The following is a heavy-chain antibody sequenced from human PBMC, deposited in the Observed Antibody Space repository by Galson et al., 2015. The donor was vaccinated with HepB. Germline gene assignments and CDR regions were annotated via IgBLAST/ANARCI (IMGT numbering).Heavy chain of an antibody. CDR2: IYYSGTT. CDR3: TRLLSRKSGADY. CDR1: GGSISSGTYY. J-gene: IGHJ4*02. V-gene: IGHV4-39*01. Sequence: SETLSLTCTVSGGSISSGTYYWGWIRQPPGKGLEYIGSIYYSGTTYCNPSLKSRVTISVDTSKTQFSLKLRSVTAADTAVYFCTRLLSRKSGADYWGQGTLVTVSS. D-gene: IGHD1-26*01.